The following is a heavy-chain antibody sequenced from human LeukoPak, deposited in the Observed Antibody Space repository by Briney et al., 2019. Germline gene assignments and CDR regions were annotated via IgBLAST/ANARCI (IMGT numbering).Heavy chain of an antibody. D-gene: IGHD3-10*01. CDR2: ISAYNGNT. Sequence: ASVKVSCKASGYTFTSYDINWVRQATGQGLEWMGWISAYNGNTNYAQKLQGRVTMTTDTSTSTAYMELRSLRSDDTAVYYCARARFREFDFDYWGQGTLVTVSS. V-gene: IGHV1-18*01. CDR1: GYTFTSYD. J-gene: IGHJ4*02. CDR3: ARARFREFDFDY.